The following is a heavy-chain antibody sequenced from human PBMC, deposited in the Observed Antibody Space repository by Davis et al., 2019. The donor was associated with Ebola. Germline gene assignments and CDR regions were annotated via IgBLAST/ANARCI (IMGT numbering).Heavy chain of an antibody. CDR2: ISSSSSYI. D-gene: IGHD3-22*01. V-gene: IGHV3-21*01. CDR1: GFTFSSYS. Sequence: GESLKISCAASGFTFSSYSMNWVRQAPGKGLEWVSSISSSSSYIYYADSVKGRFTISRDNAENSLYLQMNSLRAEDTAVYYCHPITMIDYWGQGTLVTVSS. J-gene: IGHJ4*02. CDR3: HPITMIDY.